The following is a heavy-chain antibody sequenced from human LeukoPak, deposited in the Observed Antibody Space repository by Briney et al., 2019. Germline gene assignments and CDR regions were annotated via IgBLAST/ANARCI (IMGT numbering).Heavy chain of an antibody. Sequence: PSETLSLTCAVYGGSFSGYYWSWIRQPPGKGLEWIGEINHSGSTNYNPSLKSRVTISVDTSKNQFSLKLSSVTAADTAVYYCAIQIPYYGPGRLTEIFDYWGQGTLVTVSS. V-gene: IGHV4-34*01. CDR3: AIQIPYYGPGRLTEIFDY. J-gene: IGHJ4*02. CDR2: INHSGST. CDR1: GGSFSGYY. D-gene: IGHD3-10*01.